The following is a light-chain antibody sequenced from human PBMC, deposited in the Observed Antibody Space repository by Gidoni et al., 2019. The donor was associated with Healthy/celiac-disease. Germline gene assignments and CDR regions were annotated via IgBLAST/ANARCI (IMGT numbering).Light chain of an antibody. CDR1: QGIRND. Sequence: AIKTTQSPSSLSASVGDRLTITCRASQGIRNDLGWYQQKPGKAPKLLIYAASSLPSGVPSRFSGSGSGTDFTLTISCLQPEDFATYYCLQDYNYPRTFGQGTKVEIK. CDR3: LQDYNYPRT. V-gene: IGKV1-6*01. J-gene: IGKJ1*01. CDR2: AAS.